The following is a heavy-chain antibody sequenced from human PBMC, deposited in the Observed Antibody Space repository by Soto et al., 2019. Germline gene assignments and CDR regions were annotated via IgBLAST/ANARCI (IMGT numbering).Heavy chain of an antibody. J-gene: IGHJ6*02. Sequence: ASVKFSCKASGGTFSSYAISWLRQAPGQGLEWMGVIIPIFGTANYAQKFQGRVTITADESTSTAYMELRSLRSEDTAVYYCARDHRDYYGMDVWGQGTTVTVSS. V-gene: IGHV1-69*13. CDR3: ARDHRDYYGMDV. CDR2: IIPIFGTA. CDR1: GGTFSSYA.